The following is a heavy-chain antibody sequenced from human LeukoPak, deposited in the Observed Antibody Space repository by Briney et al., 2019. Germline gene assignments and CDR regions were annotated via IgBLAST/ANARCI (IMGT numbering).Heavy chain of an antibody. J-gene: IGHJ5*02. Sequence: ASVKVSCKASGYTFTGYYTHWVRQAPGQGLEWMGRINPNSGGTNYAQKFQGRVTMTRDTSISTAYMELSRLRSDDTAVYYCARMCSSTSCYGGFDPWGQGTLVTVSS. CDR3: ARMCSSTSCYGGFDP. V-gene: IGHV1-2*06. D-gene: IGHD2-2*01. CDR2: INPNSGGT. CDR1: GYTFTGYY.